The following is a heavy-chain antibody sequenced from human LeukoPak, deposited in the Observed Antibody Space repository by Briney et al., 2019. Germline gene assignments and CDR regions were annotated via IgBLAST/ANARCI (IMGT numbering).Heavy chain of an antibody. Sequence: SETVSLTCAVYGGSLSGYYWSWIRQSPEQGLEWIGEINHSGTTSYNPSLESRVTISVDTSKSQVSLRLTSVTAADTAVYYCARAPEVKRQRQRVNWFDPWGKGTLVTVSS. D-gene: IGHD1-1*01. CDR1: GGSLSGYY. V-gene: IGHV4-34*01. CDR2: INHSGTT. J-gene: IGHJ5*02. CDR3: ARAPEVKRQRQRVNWFDP.